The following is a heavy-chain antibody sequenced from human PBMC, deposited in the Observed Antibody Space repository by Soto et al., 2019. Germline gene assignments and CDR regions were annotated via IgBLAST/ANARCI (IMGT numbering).Heavy chain of an antibody. V-gene: IGHV4-59*12. CDR2: ISDGGST. CDR3: ARDTTMVRGVPGGFDY. Sequence: SETLSLTCNVSGGSIYTYYWNWIRQSPGKGLEWIGYISDGGSTYYNPSLKSRVTISVDTSKNQFSLKLSSVTAADTAVYYCARDTTMVRGVPGGFDYWGQGTLVTVSS. D-gene: IGHD3-10*01. J-gene: IGHJ4*02. CDR1: GGSIYTYY.